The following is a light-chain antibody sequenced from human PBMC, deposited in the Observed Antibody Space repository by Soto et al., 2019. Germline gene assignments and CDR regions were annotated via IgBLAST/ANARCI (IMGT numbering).Light chain of an antibody. V-gene: IGKV3-20*01. CDR1: QSVDSSF. CDR3: QQYVSSVT. J-gene: IGKJ1*01. Sequence: EIVLTQSPGFLSLSPGERATLSCRASQSVDSSFFAWYQQKPGQAPRLLIYGASKRATGIPDRFSGSVSGTDFTLTISRLEPEDFAVYYCQQYVSSVTFGQGTKVEIK. CDR2: GAS.